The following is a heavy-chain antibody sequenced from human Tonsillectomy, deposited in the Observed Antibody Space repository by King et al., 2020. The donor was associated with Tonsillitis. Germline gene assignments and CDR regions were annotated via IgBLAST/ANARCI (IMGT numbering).Heavy chain of an antibody. CDR1: GGSISAYY. D-gene: IGHD2-21*01. Sequence: QLQESGPGLVTPSETLSLTCTVSGGSISAYYWSWIRQPPGGELEWIGNIYNSGSTNYNPSLKSRVTIPVDTSKNQFSLKLTSVTATDTAVYYCAGDQYRSTWFYYWGQGTLVTVSS. CDR3: AGDQYRSTWFYY. V-gene: IGHV4-59*08. J-gene: IGHJ4*02. CDR2: IYNSGST.